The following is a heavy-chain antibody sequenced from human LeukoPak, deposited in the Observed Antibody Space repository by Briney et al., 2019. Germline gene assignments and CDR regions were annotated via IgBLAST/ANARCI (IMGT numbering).Heavy chain of an antibody. CDR3: AITSAMVYFDY. Sequence: SETLSLTCAVYGVSFSGYHWSWIRQPPGKGLEWIGEINHRGSTNYNPSLKSRVTISVDTSKNQFSLKLSSVTAADTAVYYCAITSAMVYFDYWGQGTLVTVSS. CDR1: GVSFSGYH. D-gene: IGHD5-18*01. J-gene: IGHJ4*02. CDR2: INHRGST. V-gene: IGHV4-34*01.